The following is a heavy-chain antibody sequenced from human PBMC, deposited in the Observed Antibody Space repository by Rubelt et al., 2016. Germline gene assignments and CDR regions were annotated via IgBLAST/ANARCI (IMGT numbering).Heavy chain of an antibody. CDR2: ISYDGSNK. V-gene: IGHV3-30*04. CDR3: ARDPGPRGNDY. J-gene: IGHJ4*02. CDR1: GFTFSSYA. Sequence: VQLVESGGGVVQPGRSLRLSCAASGFTFSSYAMHWARQAPGKGLEWVAVISYDGSNKYYADSVKGRFTISRDNSKNTLYLQMNSLRAEDTAVYYCARDPGPRGNDYWGQGTLVTVSS. D-gene: IGHD3-10*01.